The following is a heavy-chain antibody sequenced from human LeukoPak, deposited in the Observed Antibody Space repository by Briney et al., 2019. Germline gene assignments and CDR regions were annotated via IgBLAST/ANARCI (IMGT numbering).Heavy chain of an antibody. CDR1: GGSISSSSHY. CDR3: ARMRRYYYDSSGYYGPRSFDY. CDR2: IYYSGST. V-gene: IGHV4-39*01. Sequence: PSETLSLTCTVSGGSISSSSHYWGWIRQPPGKGLEWIGSIYYSGSTYYNPSLKSRVTISVDTSKNQFSLKLSSVTAADTAVYYCARMRRYYYDSSGYYGPRSFDYWGQGTLVTVSS. D-gene: IGHD3-22*01. J-gene: IGHJ4*02.